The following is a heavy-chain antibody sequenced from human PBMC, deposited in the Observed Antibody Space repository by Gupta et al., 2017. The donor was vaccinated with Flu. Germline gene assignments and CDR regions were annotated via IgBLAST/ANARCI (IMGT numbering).Heavy chain of an antibody. CDR1: GFTFDDYT. D-gene: IGHD2-15*01. V-gene: IGHV3-43*01. J-gene: IGHJ6*02. Sequence: EVQLVESGGVVVQPGGSLRLSCAASGFTFDDYTMHWVRQAPGKGLEWVSLISWDGGSTYYADSVKGRFTISRDNSKNSLYLQMNSLRTEDTALYYCAKVRLPTYYYYGMDVWGQGTTVTVSS. CDR2: ISWDGGST. CDR3: AKVRLPTYYYYGMDV.